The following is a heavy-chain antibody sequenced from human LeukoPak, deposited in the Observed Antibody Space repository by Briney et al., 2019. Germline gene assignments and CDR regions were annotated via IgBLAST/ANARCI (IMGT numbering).Heavy chain of an antibody. CDR1: GFTFSSYS. J-gene: IGHJ6*02. CDR3: ASPYGSGRTYYYYAMDV. D-gene: IGHD3-10*01. V-gene: IGHV3-48*02. Sequence: GSLRLSCAASGFTFSSYSMNWVGQAPGKGLEWVSYISSSSSTIYYADSVKGRFTISRDNAKKSLYLQMNSLRDEDTAVYYCASPYGSGRTYYYYAMDVWGQGTTVTVSS. CDR2: ISSSSSTI.